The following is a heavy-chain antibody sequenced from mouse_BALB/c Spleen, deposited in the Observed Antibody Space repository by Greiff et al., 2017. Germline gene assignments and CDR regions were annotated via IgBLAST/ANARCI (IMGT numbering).Heavy chain of an antibody. J-gene: IGHJ2*01. D-gene: IGHD2-2*01. Sequence: EVQLQQSGPGLVKPSQSLSLTCSVTGYSITSGYYWNWIRQFPGKKLEWMGYISYDGSNNYNPSLKNRISITRDTSKNQFFLKLNSVTTEDTATYYCAREWGGYGDWGQGTTLTVSS. CDR2: ISYDGSN. V-gene: IGHV3-6*02. CDR3: AREWGGYGD. CDR1: GYSITSGYY.